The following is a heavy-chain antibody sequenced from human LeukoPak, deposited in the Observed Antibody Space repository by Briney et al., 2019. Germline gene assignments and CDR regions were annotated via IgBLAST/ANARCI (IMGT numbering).Heavy chain of an antibody. Sequence: GGSLRLSCAASGFTFSSYAMSWVRQAPGKGLEWVSAISGSGGSTYYADSVKGQFTISRDNSKNTLYLQMNSLRAEDTAVYYCAKDHYYDSSGSAPGHWGQGTLVTVSS. CDR1: GFTFSSYA. CDR3: AKDHYYDSSGSAPGH. D-gene: IGHD3-22*01. V-gene: IGHV3-23*01. J-gene: IGHJ4*02. CDR2: ISGSGGST.